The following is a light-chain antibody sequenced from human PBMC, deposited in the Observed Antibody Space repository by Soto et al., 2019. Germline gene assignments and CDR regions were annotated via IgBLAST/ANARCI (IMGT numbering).Light chain of an antibody. Sequence: EIVLTHSPSTLSLSPGSRSNLSCRASQSVSSIYLAWYQQKPGQAPRLLIYGASTRATGIPARFSGSGSGTEFTLTISSLKSEDFAVYYCQQYNNWHPITFGQGTRLEIK. CDR1: QSVSSIY. CDR2: GAS. J-gene: IGKJ5*01. V-gene: IGKV3D-15*01. CDR3: QQYNNWHPIT.